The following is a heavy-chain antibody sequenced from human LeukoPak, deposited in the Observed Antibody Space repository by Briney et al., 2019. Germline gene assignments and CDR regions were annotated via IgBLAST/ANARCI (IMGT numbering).Heavy chain of an antibody. CDR2: INHSGST. V-gene: IGHV4-34*01. D-gene: IGHD1-26*01. J-gene: IGHJ6*02. CDR3: ATPIVEATRFTGMDV. Sequence: SETLSLTCAVYGGSFSGYYWSWIRQPPGKGLEWIGEINHSGSTNYNPSLKSRVTISVDTSKNQFPLKLSSVTAADTAVYYCATPIVEATRFTGMDVWGQGTTVTVSS. CDR1: GGSFSGYY.